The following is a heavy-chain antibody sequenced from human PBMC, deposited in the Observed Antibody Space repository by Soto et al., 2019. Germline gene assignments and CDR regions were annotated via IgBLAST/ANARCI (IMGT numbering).Heavy chain of an antibody. V-gene: IGHV1-69*02. CDR1: GDTFNLYT. D-gene: IGHD3-10*01. CDR3: ATSFGSGSRAFDY. J-gene: IGHJ4*02. CDR2: FNPILSFS. Sequence: QVQLVQSGAEVKKPGSSVKVSCKASGDTFNLYTINWVRQAPGLGLEWMGRFNPILSFSNSALKFQGRVTLTAEKSTRTAYMVLSSLRSEDTAIYYCATSFGSGSRAFDYWGQGALVTVSS.